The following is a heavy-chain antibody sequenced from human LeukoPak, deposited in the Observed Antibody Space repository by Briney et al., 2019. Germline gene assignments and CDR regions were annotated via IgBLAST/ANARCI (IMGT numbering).Heavy chain of an antibody. D-gene: IGHD7-27*01. CDR3: ARRRPELGGYFDH. J-gene: IGHJ4*02. Sequence: SETLSLTCTVSDGSISSSYYYWSWIRQPPGKGLEWIGYIYHSGSTYYNPSLKSRVTISVDRSKNQFSLKLSSVTAADTAVYYCARRRPELGGYFDHWGQGTLVTVSS. V-gene: IGHV4-30-2*01. CDR1: DGSISSSYYY. CDR2: IYHSGST.